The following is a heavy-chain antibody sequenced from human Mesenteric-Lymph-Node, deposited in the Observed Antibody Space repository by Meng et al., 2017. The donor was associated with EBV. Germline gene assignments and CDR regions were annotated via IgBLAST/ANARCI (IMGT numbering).Heavy chain of an antibody. V-gene: IGHV3-11*01. CDR2: ISNNGNTI. CDR3: ALEGITGRFDY. CDR1: GFTFRNYY. D-gene: IGHD1-20*01. Sequence: QVQLVESWGGLVRPGGSLTHSYAASGFTFRNYYMSWIRQAQGKGLEWVSYISNNGNTILYADSVKGRFTISRDNAKNSLYLQMNSLRAEDTAVYYCALEGITGRFDYWGQGTLVTVSS. J-gene: IGHJ4*02.